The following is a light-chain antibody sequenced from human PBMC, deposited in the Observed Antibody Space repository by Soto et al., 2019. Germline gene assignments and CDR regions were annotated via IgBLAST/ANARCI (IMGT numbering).Light chain of an antibody. Sequence: DSQMTHSPSTLSASVGDRVTITCRASQSISSWLAWYQQKPGTAPNLLIYKASTLQSGVPSRFSGSGSGTEFTLTIRSLQPDDSATYYCQQYNDNWTFGQGTKVDIK. J-gene: IGKJ1*01. V-gene: IGKV1-5*03. CDR1: QSISSW. CDR3: QQYNDNWT. CDR2: KAS.